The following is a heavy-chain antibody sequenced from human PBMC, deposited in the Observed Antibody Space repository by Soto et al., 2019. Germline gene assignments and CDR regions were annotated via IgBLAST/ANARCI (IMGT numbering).Heavy chain of an antibody. J-gene: IGHJ4*02. D-gene: IGHD3-22*01. CDR3: ARDSSGYHFDY. CDR2: INPSGGST. CDR1: GYTFTSYY. Sequence: ASVKVSCKASGYTFTSYYMHWVRQAPGQGLEWMGIINPSGGSTRYARKFQGRVTMTRDTSTSTVYMELSRLRSEDTAVYYCARDSSGYHFDYWGQGTLVTVSS. V-gene: IGHV1-46*01.